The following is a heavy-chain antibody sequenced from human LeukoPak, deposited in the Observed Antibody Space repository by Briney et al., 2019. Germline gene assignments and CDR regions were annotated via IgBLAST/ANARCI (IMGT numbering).Heavy chain of an antibody. CDR1: GLTFDDSA. D-gene: IGHD3-16*02. J-gene: IGHJ6*02. Sequence: PGGSLRLSCAASGLTFDDSAMHWVRQVPGKGLEWVSGINRSGGTVGYADSVKGRFTISRDNAKNCLYLQMSSLRADDTAVYYCARGGSYRAPDYNYYYGMDVWGQGTTVTVSS. CDR2: INRSGGTV. V-gene: IGHV3-9*01. CDR3: ARGGSYRAPDYNYYYGMDV.